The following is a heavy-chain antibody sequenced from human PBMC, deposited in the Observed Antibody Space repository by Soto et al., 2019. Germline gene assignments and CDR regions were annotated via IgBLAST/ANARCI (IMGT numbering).Heavy chain of an antibody. CDR2: IYYIGSA. CDR1: GGSISSYY. Sequence: PSETLSLTCTVSGGSISSYYWSWIRQPPGKGLEWIGYIYYIGSANYNPSLKSRVTISVDTSKNQFSLKLSSVTAADTAVYYCARALTAMVTLFDYWGQGTLVTVSS. D-gene: IGHD5-18*01. CDR3: ARALTAMVTLFDY. J-gene: IGHJ4*02. V-gene: IGHV4-59*01.